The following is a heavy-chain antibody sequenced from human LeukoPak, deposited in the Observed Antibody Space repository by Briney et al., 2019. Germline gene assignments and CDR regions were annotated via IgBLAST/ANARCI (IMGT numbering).Heavy chain of an antibody. CDR3: ARTGGYNFNFFDY. CDR1: GGSISSSSYY. CDR2: IYYSGST. V-gene: IGHV4-39*07. D-gene: IGHD5-24*01. Sequence: SETLSLTCTVSGGSISSSSYYWGWIRQPPGKGLEWIGSIYYSGSTNYNPAPKSRVTLSVDTSKNQFSLKLSSVTAADTAVYYCARTGGYNFNFFDYWGQGTLVTVSS. J-gene: IGHJ4*02.